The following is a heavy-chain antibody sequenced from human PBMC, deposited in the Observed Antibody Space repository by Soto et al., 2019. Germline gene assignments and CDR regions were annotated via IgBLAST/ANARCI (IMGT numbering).Heavy chain of an antibody. V-gene: IGHV3-23*01. J-gene: IGHJ4*02. CDR1: GVTFSSYA. D-gene: IGHD3-10*01. CDR2: ISGSGGST. CDR3: ANLLVMVRGLVFDY. Sequence: EVQLLESGGGLVQPGGSLRLSCAASGVTFSSYAMSWVRQAPGKGLEWVSAISGSGGSTYYADSVKGRFTISRDNSKNPLYLQMNSLIAEDTPVYYCANLLVMVRGLVFDYWGQGTLVTVSS.